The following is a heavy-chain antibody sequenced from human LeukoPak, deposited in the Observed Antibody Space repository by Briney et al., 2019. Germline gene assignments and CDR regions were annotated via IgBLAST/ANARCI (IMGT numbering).Heavy chain of an antibody. CDR2: IKQDGSEK. V-gene: IGHV3-7*01. D-gene: IGHD2-15*01. J-gene: IGHJ4*02. CDR1: GFTFSSYW. Sequence: GGSLRLSCAASGFTFSSYWMSWVRQAPGKGLEWVANIKQDGSEKYYVDSVKGRFTISRDNAKNSLYLQMNSLRAEDTAVYYCATLGDIVVVVAAYFDYWGQGTLVTDSS. CDR3: ATLGDIVVVVAAYFDY.